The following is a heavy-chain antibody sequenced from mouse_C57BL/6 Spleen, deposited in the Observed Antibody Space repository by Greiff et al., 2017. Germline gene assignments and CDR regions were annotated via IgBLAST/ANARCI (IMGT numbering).Heavy chain of an antibody. CDR3: ARRTD. V-gene: IGHV1-61*01. J-gene: IGHJ3*01. Sequence: VQLQQPGAELVRPGSSVTLSCKASGYTFTSYWMDWVQQRPGQGLEWIGNIYPSDSATHNSKKFKNKDTLTEDKSSSTADMQLSSLTSEGSAGYNCARRTDWGQGTLVTVSA. CDR1: GYTFTSYW. CDR2: IYPSDSAT.